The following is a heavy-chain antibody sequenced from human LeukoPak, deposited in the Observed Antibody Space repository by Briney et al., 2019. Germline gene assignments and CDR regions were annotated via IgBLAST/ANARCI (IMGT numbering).Heavy chain of an antibody. J-gene: IGHJ4*02. CDR3: VRDPTNTSGRYAYFDY. Sequence: ASMRGSCKASGYTFNHHGISWVRQAPGQGLEWMGWISCYNGDTNYAQNLQGRVTMSTDTSTSTAYMELTGLRSDDTAVYYCVRDPTNTSGRYAYFDYWGQGTLVTVSS. V-gene: IGHV1-18*01. CDR2: ISCYNGDT. CDR1: GYTFNHHG. D-gene: IGHD6-19*01.